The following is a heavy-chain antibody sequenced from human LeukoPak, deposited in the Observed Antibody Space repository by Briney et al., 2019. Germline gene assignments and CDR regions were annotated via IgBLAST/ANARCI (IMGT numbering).Heavy chain of an antibody. D-gene: IGHD2-2*01. CDR3: ARDDCSSTSCQGWFDP. Sequence: ASVKVSCKASGYTFTRYGISWVRQAPGQGLEWMGWISAYNGNTNYAQKLQGRVTMTTDTSTSTAYMELRSLRSDDTAVYYCARDDCSSTSCQGWFDPWGQGTLVTVSS. CDR2: ISAYNGNT. CDR1: GYTFTRYG. J-gene: IGHJ5*02. V-gene: IGHV1-18*01.